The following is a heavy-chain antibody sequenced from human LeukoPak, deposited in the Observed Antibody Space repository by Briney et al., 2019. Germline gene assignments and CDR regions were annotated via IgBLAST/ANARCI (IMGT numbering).Heavy chain of an antibody. CDR2: FYHSGST. D-gene: IGHD3-10*01. Sequence: PSETLSLTCTVSGYSISSSYYWGWIRQPPGKGLEWIGSFYHSGSTNYNPSLKSRVTISVDTSKNQFSLKLSSVTAADTALYFCSRGGDASKAGKYWGQGALVTVSS. CDR3: SRGGDASKAGKY. V-gene: IGHV4-38-2*02. CDR1: GYSISSSYY. J-gene: IGHJ4*02.